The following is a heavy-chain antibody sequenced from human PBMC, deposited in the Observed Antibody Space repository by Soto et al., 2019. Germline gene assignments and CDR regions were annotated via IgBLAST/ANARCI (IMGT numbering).Heavy chain of an antibody. J-gene: IGHJ4*02. CDR3: ARAPDSGGSYYYFDY. V-gene: IGHV3-7*03. D-gene: IGHD3-22*01. CDR1: GFTFSSYW. Sequence: GGSLRLSCAVSGFTFSSYWMSWVRQAPGKGLQWVANIDRDGSETYYVDSLKGRFTISRDNAENSLFLQMNTLRAEDTAVYYCARAPDSGGSYYYFDYWGQGTLVTVSS. CDR2: IDRDGSET.